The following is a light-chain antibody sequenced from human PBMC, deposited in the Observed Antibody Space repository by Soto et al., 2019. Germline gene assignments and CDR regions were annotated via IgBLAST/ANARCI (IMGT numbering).Light chain of an antibody. CDR3: QQYSSYWT. CDR2: DAS. V-gene: IGKV1-5*01. CDR1: QSISRW. J-gene: IGKJ1*01. Sequence: DLPMTQSASSLSSSVEDRVTITCRASQSISRWLAWYQEKPGKAPKVLIYDASNLESGVPSRFSGSGSGTEFTLTISRLQPDDFAAYYCQQYSSYWTFGQGTKVDIK.